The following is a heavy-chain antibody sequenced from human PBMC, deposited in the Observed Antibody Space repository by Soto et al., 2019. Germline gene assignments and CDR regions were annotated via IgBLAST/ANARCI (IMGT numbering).Heavy chain of an antibody. J-gene: IGHJ6*02. V-gene: IGHV3-13*01. CDR2: IGTAGDT. D-gene: IGHD2-2*01. CDR3: ARGGYCSSTSCSDYYYYGMDV. Sequence: PGGSLRLSCAASGFTFSSHDMHWVRQATGKGLEWVSAIGTAGDTYYPGSVKGQFAISRENAKNSLYLQMDSLRAGDTAVYYCARGGYCSSTSCSDYYYYGMDVWGQGTTVTVS. CDR1: GFTFSSHD.